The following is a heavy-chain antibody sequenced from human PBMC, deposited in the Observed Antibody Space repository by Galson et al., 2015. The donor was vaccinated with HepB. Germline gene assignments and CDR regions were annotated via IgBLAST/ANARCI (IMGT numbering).Heavy chain of an antibody. J-gene: IGHJ4*02. CDR2: IIPIFGTA. CDR3: ARVYYGSAGPFVY. CDR1: GGTFSSYA. D-gene: IGHD3-10*01. Sequence: SVKVSCKASGGTFSSYAISWVRQAPGQGLEWMGGIIPIFGTANYAQKFQGRVTITADESTSTAYMELSSLRSEDTAVYYCARVYYGSAGPFVYWGQGTLVTVSS. V-gene: IGHV1-69*13.